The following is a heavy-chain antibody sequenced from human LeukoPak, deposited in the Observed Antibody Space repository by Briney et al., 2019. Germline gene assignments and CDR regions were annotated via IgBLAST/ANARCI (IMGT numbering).Heavy chain of an antibody. D-gene: IGHD6-6*01. Sequence: PGGSLRLSCAASGFTFSNYWMTWVRQAPGKGLEWVANIKQDGSQIFDVDSVKGRFTISRDNAKNSVYLQMNSLRAEDTAVYYCARIGYSSSSLDYWGQGTPVTVSS. CDR2: IKQDGSQI. V-gene: IGHV3-7*01. CDR1: GFTFSNYW. J-gene: IGHJ4*02. CDR3: ARIGYSSSSLDY.